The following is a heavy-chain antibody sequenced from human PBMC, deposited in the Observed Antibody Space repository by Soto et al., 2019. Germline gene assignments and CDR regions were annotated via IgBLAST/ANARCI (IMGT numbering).Heavy chain of an antibody. CDR2: IWYDGSNK. CDR1: GFTFSSYG. V-gene: IGHV3-33*01. D-gene: IGHD6-6*01. Sequence: GGSLRLSCAASGFTFSSYGMHWVRQAPGKGLEWVAVIWYDGSNKYYADSVKGRFTISRDNSKNTLYLQMNSLRAEDTAVYYCARDLHIAARPYYYYYGMDVWGQGTTVTVSS. J-gene: IGHJ6*02. CDR3: ARDLHIAARPYYYYYGMDV.